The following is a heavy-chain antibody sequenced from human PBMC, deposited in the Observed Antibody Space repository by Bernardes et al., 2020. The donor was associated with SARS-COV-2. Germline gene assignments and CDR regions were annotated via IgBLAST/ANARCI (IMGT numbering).Heavy chain of an antibody. D-gene: IGHD3-10*02. CDR2: ISYEGSKK. Sequence: GWSLRLSCVASGFSFNNYGMHWVRQAPGKGLEWVAFISYEGSKKYYLDSLKGRFTISRDFSKNTLYLQMNSLTDDDTAVYYCVKRRAIFELWAGNFDSWGQGTLVIVSS. CDR3: VKRRAIFELWAGNFDS. CDR1: GFSFNNYG. J-gene: IGHJ4*02. V-gene: IGHV3-30*18.